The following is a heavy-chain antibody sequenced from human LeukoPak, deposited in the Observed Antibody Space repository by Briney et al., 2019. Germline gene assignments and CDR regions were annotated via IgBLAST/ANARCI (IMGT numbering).Heavy chain of an antibody. CDR3: ARGLVVVVAATRGMDV. D-gene: IGHD2-15*01. CDR2: INHSGST. Sequence: PSETLSLTCAVYGGXFSGYYWTWIRQPPGKGLEWIGGINHSGSTSYNPSLKSRVTISVDTSKNQFSLKLSSVTAADTGVYYSARGLVVVVAATRGMDVWGQGTTVTVSS. V-gene: IGHV4-34*01. CDR1: GGXFSGYY. J-gene: IGHJ6*02.